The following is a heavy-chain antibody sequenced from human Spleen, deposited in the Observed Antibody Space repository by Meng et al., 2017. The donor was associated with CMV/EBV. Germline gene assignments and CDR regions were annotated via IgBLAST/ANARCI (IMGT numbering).Heavy chain of an antibody. CDR1: GFTFGDYA. J-gene: IGHJ4*02. CDR3: AKDLSDGSGSYCYY. V-gene: IGHV3-43D*03. Sequence: GGSLRLSCAASGFTFGDYAMHWVRQAPGKGLEWVSLISWDGGSTYYADSVKGRFTISRDNSKNSLYLQMNSLRAEDTALYYCAKDLSDGSGSYCYYWGQGTLVTVSS. D-gene: IGHD3-10*01. CDR2: ISWDGGST.